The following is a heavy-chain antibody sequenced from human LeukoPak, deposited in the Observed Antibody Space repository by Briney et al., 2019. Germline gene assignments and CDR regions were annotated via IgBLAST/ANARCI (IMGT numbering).Heavy chain of an antibody. CDR2: ISWNSGYI. V-gene: IGHV3-9*01. CDR3: AKVRGTYSSGYFFDY. CDR1: GFTFDNYA. D-gene: IGHD6-19*01. J-gene: IGHJ4*02. Sequence: AGGSLRLSCAASGFTFDNYAMHWVRQAPGKGLEWLSIISWNSGYIGYADSVKGRFTISRDNAKKSLDLQMNGLRAEDTAFYYCAKVRGTYSSGYFFDYWGQGTLVTVSS.